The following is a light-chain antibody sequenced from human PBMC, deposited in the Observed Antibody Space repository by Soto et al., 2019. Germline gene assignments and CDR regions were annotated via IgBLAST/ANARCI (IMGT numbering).Light chain of an antibody. Sequence: QSALTQPASVSGSPGQSITIFCTGTSSDVGGFNYVSWYQQRPGKAPKLMIYEVTYRPSGVSNRFSGSKSGNTASLTISGLQAEDEADYYCSSYTSSSTLEVFGTGTKVTVL. J-gene: IGLJ1*01. CDR2: EVT. CDR3: SSYTSSSTLEV. CDR1: SSDVGGFNY. V-gene: IGLV2-14*01.